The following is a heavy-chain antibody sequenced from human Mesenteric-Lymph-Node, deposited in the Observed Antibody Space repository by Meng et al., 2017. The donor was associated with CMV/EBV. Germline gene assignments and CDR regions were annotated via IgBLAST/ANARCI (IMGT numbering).Heavy chain of an antibody. CDR2: LSESGGTT. CDR3: ARSNSILRGLRDY. V-gene: IGHV3-23*01. J-gene: IGHJ4*02. Sequence: GGSLRLSCAVSGFALRSYAMSWVRQAPGQGLEWVSALSESGGTTYYADSVKGRFTISRNISKTTVFLQMNSLRVEDTAVYYCARSNSILRGLRDYWGQGTLVTVSS. CDR1: GFALRSYA. D-gene: IGHD3-10*01.